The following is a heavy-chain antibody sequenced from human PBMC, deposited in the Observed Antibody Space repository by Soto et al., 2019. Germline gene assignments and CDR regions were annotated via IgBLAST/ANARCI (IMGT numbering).Heavy chain of an antibody. CDR2: ISYDGSNK. CDR3: ARELGSVDDY. J-gene: IGHJ4*02. Sequence: QVQLVESGGGVVQPGRSLRLSCAASGFTFSNYPMHWVRQAPGKGLEWVAVISYDGSNKYYADSVKGRFTISRDDSKNTLYLQMNSPRPDATALFYCARELGSVDDYWGQGTLVTVSS. D-gene: IGHD1-26*01. CDR1: GFTFSNYP. V-gene: IGHV3-30-3*01.